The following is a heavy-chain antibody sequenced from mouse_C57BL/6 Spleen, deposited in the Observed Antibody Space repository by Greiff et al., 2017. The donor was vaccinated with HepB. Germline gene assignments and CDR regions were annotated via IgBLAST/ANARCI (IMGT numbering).Heavy chain of an antibody. J-gene: IGHJ2*01. CDR2: IHPNSGST. CDR1: GYTFTSYW. Sequence: QVLLQQPGAELVKPGASVKLSCTASGYTFTSYWMHWVKQKPGQGLEWIGMIHPNSGSTNYNEKLKSKATLTVDKSSSKAYMQMSSLKSEDSAVYDCARDSTGDPFRYWGQGTTLTVSS. V-gene: IGHV1-64*01. D-gene: IGHD3-2*02. CDR3: ARDSTGDPFRY.